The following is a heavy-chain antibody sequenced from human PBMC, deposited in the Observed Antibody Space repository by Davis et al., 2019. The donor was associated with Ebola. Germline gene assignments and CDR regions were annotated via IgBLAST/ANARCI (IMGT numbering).Heavy chain of an antibody. CDR2: IYTSGST. CDR1: GNSISNYY. CDR3: ARETRIAAVAGTDYYYYGLDV. V-gene: IGHV4-4*07. Sequence: SETLSLTCTVSGNSISNYYWCWIRQPAGKGLEWIGRIYTSGSTNYNPSLKSRGTMSLDTSTNPLSLKLSSVTAADTAVYYCARETRIAAVAGTDYYYYGLDVWGQGTTVTVSS. D-gene: IGHD6-19*01. J-gene: IGHJ6*02.